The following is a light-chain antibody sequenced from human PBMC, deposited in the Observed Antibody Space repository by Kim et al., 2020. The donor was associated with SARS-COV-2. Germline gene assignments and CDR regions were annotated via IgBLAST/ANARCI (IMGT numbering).Light chain of an antibody. CDR3: NSRDSSGNLH. CDR1: SLRSYY. V-gene: IGLV3-19*01. J-gene: IGLJ1*01. CDR2: GKN. Sequence: ALGQTVRITCQGDSLRSYYASWYQQKPGQAPVLVIYGKNNRPSGIPDRFSGSSSGNTASLTITGAQAEDEADYYCNSRDSSGNLHFGTGTKVTVL.